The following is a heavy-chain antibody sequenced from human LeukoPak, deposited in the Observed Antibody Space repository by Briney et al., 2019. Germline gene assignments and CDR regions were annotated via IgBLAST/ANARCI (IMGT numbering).Heavy chain of an antibody. Sequence: GGSLRLSCAASGFTFDDYTMNWVRQAPGKGLEWVSYISSSGSTIYYADSVKGRFTISRDNAKNSLYLQMNSLRAEDTAVYYCAELGITMIGGVWGKGTTVTISS. D-gene: IGHD3-10*02. CDR2: ISSSGSTI. J-gene: IGHJ6*04. CDR3: AELGITMIGGV. CDR1: GFTFDDYT. V-gene: IGHV3-48*03.